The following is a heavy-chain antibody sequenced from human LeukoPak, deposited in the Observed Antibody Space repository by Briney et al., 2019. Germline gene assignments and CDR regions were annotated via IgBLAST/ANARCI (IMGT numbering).Heavy chain of an antibody. Sequence: PSETLSLTCTFPGGSISSYYGSWIGQPPGKGLEWIGYIYYSGSTNYNPSLKSRVTISVDTSKNQFSLKLSSVTAADTAVYYCARRPRGIAVLRGKYCDYWGQGTLVTVSS. J-gene: IGHJ4*02. D-gene: IGHD6-19*01. CDR1: GGSISSYY. V-gene: IGHV4-59*01. CDR3: ARRPRGIAVLRGKYCDY. CDR2: IYYSGST.